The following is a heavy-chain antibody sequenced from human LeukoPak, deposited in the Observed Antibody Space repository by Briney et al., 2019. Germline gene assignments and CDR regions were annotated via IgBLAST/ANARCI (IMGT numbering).Heavy chain of an antibody. CDR2: ISGSGGST. Sequence: GGSLRLSCAASGFTFSSYAMSWVRQALGKGLEWVSAISGSGGSTYYADSVKGRFTISRDNSKNTLYLQMNSLRAEDTAVYYCAKNPLNYYGSGSPSAFDYWGQGTLVTVSS. J-gene: IGHJ4*02. CDR1: GFTFSSYA. CDR3: AKNPLNYYGSGSPSAFDY. V-gene: IGHV3-23*01. D-gene: IGHD3-10*01.